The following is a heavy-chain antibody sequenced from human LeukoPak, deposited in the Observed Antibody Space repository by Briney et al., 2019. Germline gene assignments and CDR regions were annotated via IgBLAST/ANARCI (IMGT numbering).Heavy chain of an antibody. CDR3: ARVWLDGDYPHAFDI. J-gene: IGHJ3*02. CDR2: IYYSGAT. D-gene: IGHD4-17*01. Sequence: SETLSLTCTVSGGSVSGSYWSWVRQSPGKGLEWIGYIYYSGATNYDPSLKSRVSISIDTSKNQFSLKLSSVTPADTAVYYCARVWLDGDYPHAFDIWGQGTMVTVSS. CDR1: GGSVSGSY. V-gene: IGHV4-59*02.